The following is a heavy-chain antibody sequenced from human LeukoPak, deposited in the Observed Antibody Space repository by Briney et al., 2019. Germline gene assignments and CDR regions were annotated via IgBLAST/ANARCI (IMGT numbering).Heavy chain of an antibody. CDR3: AKEGGAAGHFDY. V-gene: IGHV3-23*01. CDR1: GFTFSTSA. Sequence: GGSLRLSCAASGFTFSTSAMSWVRQAPGKGLEWVSTISGSGGSTCYADSVKGRFTISRDNSKNTLFLQMNSLRAEDTAMYYCAKEGGAAGHFDYWGQGTLVTVSS. D-gene: IGHD6-13*01. J-gene: IGHJ4*02. CDR2: ISGSGGST.